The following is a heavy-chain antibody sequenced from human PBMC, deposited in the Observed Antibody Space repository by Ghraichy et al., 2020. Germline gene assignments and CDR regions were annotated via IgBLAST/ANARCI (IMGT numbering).Heavy chain of an antibody. D-gene: IGHD6-19*01. V-gene: IGHV3-23*01. CDR1: GFTFSSYA. CDR2: ISGSGGST. Sequence: GGSLRLSCAASGFTFSSYAMSWVRQAPGKGLEWVSAISGSGGSTYYADSVKGRFTISRDNSKNTLYLQMNSLRAEDTAVYYCAKNGRSEKVLVDAFDIWGQGTMVTVSS. CDR3: AKNGRSEKVLVDAFDI. J-gene: IGHJ3*02.